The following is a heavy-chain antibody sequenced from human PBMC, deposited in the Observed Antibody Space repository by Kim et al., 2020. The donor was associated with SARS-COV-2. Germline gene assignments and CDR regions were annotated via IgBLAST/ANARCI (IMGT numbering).Heavy chain of an antibody. CDR1: GFTFSNYG. V-gene: IGHV3-33*01. J-gene: IGHJ4*02. D-gene: IGHD3-10*01. CDR3: ATCGSGSYFPDF. CDR2: IWYDGSNK. Sequence: GGSLRLSCAASGFTFSNYGMHWVRQAPGKGLEWVALIWYDGSNKYSADSVKGRFTISRDNSKNTLYLQMNSLRAEDTAVYYCATCGSGSYFPDFWGQGTLVTVSS.